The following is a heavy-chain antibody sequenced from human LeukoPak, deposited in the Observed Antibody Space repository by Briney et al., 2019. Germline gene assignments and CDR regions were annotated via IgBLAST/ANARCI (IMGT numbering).Heavy chain of an antibody. CDR2: INPSGGST. J-gene: IGHJ4*02. V-gene: IGHV1-46*01. D-gene: IGHD2-15*01. CDR1: GYTFTSYY. CDR3: ARDTRAIVVVVAATLRGYFDY. Sequence: ASVKVSCKASGYTFTSYYMHWVRQAPGQGLEWMGIINPSGGSTSYAQKFQGRVTMTRDTSTSTVYMELSSPRSEDTAVYYCARDTRAIVVVVAATLRGYFDYWGQGTLVTVSS.